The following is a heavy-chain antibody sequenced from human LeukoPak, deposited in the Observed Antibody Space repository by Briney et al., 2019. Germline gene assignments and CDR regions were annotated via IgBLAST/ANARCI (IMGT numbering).Heavy chain of an antibody. D-gene: IGHD3-22*01. CDR3: ARAPHFFDTSGSRYYFDY. CDR1: GGSISSSSYY. CDR2: IYYSGST. J-gene: IGHJ4*02. V-gene: IGHV4-39*07. Sequence: ASETLSLTCTVSGGSISSSSYYWGWIRQPPGKGLEWIGSIYYSGSTYYYPSLKSRVTISVDTSKNQFSLKLSSVTAADTAVYYCARAPHFFDTSGSRYYFDYWGQGALVTVSS.